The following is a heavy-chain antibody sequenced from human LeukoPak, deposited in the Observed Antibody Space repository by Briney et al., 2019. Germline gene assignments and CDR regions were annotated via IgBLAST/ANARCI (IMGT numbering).Heavy chain of an antibody. J-gene: IGHJ3*01. V-gene: IGHV3-74*01. CDR1: GFTFGNSW. D-gene: IGHD1-14*01. CDR3: VVVVEPPDSDGFDV. CDR2: INADGSTA. Sequence: GGSLRLSCAASGFTFGNSWVHWVRQAPGKGLVWVSLINADGSTATYADSVRGRFTISRDNARNTLSLQMNSLTIEDTAVYYCVVVVEPPDSDGFDVWGQGTMITVSS.